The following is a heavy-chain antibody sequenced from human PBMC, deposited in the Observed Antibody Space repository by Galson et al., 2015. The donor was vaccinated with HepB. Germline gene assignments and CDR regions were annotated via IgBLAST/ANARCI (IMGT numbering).Heavy chain of an antibody. CDR1: GGSITSSFNF. CDR3: ATRAAAVYFDDAFDI. V-gene: IGHV4-39*01. J-gene: IGHJ3*02. Sequence: SETLSLTCTVSGGSITSSFNFWGRIRQPPGKGLEWIGTIYNSGNTYYNPSLRSRVTISVDTSYNQVSLRLTSVTAADTAVYYCATRAAAVYFDDAFDIWGQGTMVTVSS. D-gene: IGHD6-13*01. CDR2: IYNSGNT.